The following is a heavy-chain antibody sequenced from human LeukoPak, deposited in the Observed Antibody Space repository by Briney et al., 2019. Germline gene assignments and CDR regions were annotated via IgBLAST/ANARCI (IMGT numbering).Heavy chain of an antibody. D-gene: IGHD3-22*01. V-gene: IGHV4-59*08. J-gene: IGHJ5*02. CDR3: ARQTMIAWFDP. CDR2: IYYSGST. Sequence: SETLSLTCTVSGGSISSYYWSWIRHPPGKGLEWIGYIYYSGSTNYNPSLKSRVTISVDTSKNQFSLKLSSVTAADTAVYYCARQTMIAWFDPWGQGTLVTVSS. CDR1: GGSISSYY.